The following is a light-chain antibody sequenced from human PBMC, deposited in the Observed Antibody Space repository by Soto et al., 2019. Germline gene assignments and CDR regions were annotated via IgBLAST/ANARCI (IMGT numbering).Light chain of an antibody. CDR1: SSDVGGYNS. Sequence: QSALTQPPSASGSPGQSVTISRTGTSSDVGGYNSVSWYQQHPGRAPKLLIYEVNKRPSGVPDRFSASKSDNTASLTVSGLQAEDEADYYCTSYAGSRNLVFGGGTKVTVL. J-gene: IGLJ3*02. CDR2: EVN. CDR3: TSYAGSRNLV. V-gene: IGLV2-8*01.